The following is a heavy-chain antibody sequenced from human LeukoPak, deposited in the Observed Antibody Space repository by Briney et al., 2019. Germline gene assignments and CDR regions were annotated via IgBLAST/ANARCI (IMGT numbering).Heavy chain of an antibody. CDR1: GFTFSSYA. D-gene: IGHD3-22*01. CDR2: ISGSGGST. CDR3: AKEGMWYYYDSRGAFDI. V-gene: IGHV3-23*01. J-gene: IGHJ3*02. Sequence: PGGSLRLSCAASGFTFSSYAMSWVRQAPGKGLEWVSAISGSGGSTYYADSVKGRFTISRDNSKNTLYLQMNSLRAEDTAVYYCAKEGMWYYYDSRGAFDIWGQGTMVTVSS.